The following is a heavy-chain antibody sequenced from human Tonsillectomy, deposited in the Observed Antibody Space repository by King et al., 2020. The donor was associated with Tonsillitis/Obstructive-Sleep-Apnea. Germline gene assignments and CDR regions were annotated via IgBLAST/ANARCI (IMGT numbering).Heavy chain of an antibody. CDR1: GGSFSGYY. V-gene: IGHV4-34*04. CDR2: INHSGST. D-gene: IGHD3-9*01. J-gene: IGHJ4*02. Sequence: VQLQQWGAGLLKPSETLSLTCAVYGGSFSGYYYIWIRQPPGKGLEWIGEINHSGSTNKNQSLKSRATISLDTSKNQFSLKLNSVTAADAAMYFCARAPPGRLGFDYWGQGTLVTVSS. CDR3: ARAPPGRLGFDY.